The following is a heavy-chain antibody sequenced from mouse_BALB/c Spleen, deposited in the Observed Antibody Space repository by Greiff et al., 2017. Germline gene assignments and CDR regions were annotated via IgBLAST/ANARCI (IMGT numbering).Heavy chain of an antibody. D-gene: IGHD2-12*01. J-gene: IGHJ4*01. Sequence: VMLVESGAELVKPGASVKMSCKAFGYTFTTYPIEWMKQNHGKSLEWIGNFHPYNDDTKYNEKFKGKAKLTVEKSSSTVYLELSRLTSDDSAVYYCARGSYDDAMDYWGQGTSVTVSS. CDR1: GYTFTTYP. CDR3: ARGSYDDAMDY. V-gene: IGHV1-47*01. CDR2: FHPYNDDT.